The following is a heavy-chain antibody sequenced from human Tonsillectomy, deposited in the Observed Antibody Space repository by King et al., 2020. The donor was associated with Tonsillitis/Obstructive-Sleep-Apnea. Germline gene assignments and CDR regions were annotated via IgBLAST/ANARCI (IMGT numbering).Heavy chain of an antibody. Sequence: LVQSGGEVKKPGASVKVSCKASGYTFTSYGISWVRQAPGQGLEWMGRISAYNGNTNCAQKLQGRVTMTTDTSTSTAYMELRSLRSDDTAVYYCARVPVYYDSSGSDYWGQGTLVTVSS. D-gene: IGHD3-22*01. V-gene: IGHV1-18*01. CDR2: ISAYNGNT. J-gene: IGHJ4*02. CDR3: ARVPVYYDSSGSDY. CDR1: GYTFTSYG.